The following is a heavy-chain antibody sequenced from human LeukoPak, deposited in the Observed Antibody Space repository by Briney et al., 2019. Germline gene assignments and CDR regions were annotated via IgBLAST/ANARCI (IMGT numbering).Heavy chain of an antibody. CDR1: GFTFNNYA. CDR3: AKYTHSSGFDY. J-gene: IGHJ4*02. Sequence: GGSLRLSCAASGFTFNNYAMHWVRQAPGKGLEWVAVISYDGINKYYADSVKGRFTISRDNSKNTLYLQMNSLRAEDTAVYYCAKYTHSSGFDYWGQGTLVTVSS. V-gene: IGHV3-30-3*02. CDR2: ISYDGINK. D-gene: IGHD3-22*01.